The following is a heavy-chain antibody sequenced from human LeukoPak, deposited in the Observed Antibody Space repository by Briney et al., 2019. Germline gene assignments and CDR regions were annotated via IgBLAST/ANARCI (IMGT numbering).Heavy chain of an antibody. CDR1: GFTFSSYS. CDR3: ARIGPYSGDFDY. Sequence: GGSLRLSCAASGFTFSSYSMNWVRQAPGKGLEWVSSISSSSSYIYYADSVKGRFTISRDNAKNSLYLQMNSLRAEDTAVYYCARIGPYSGDFDYWGQGTLVTVSS. V-gene: IGHV3-21*01. J-gene: IGHJ4*02. CDR2: ISSSSSYI. D-gene: IGHD3-10*01.